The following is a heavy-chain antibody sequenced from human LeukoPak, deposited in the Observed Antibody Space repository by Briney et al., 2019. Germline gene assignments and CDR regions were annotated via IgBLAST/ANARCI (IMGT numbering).Heavy chain of an antibody. Sequence: SETLSLTCAVSGASISGHYLTWLRQPPGKGLEWIGYISHIGSTNYNPSLKSRVTISVDTSKNQFSLKLTSVTAADTAVYYCARDRISINALDMWGQGTMVTVSS. CDR3: ARDRISINALDM. J-gene: IGHJ3*02. V-gene: IGHV4-59*11. CDR2: ISHIGST. CDR1: GASISGHY. D-gene: IGHD1-14*01.